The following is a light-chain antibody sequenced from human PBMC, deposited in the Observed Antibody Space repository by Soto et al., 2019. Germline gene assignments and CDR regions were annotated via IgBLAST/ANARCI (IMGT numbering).Light chain of an antibody. CDR2: AAS. CDR1: QSISNY. CDR3: QQSYGTPLT. J-gene: IGKJ4*01. V-gene: IGKV1-39*01. Sequence: DLEMTQSPSSLSASVGDRVTIACRASQSISNYLNWYQHKPGKVPKLLIYAASSLQSGVPTAFSGSGSGTDFTLTISSLQPEDFATYYCQQSYGTPLTFGGGTKVEIK.